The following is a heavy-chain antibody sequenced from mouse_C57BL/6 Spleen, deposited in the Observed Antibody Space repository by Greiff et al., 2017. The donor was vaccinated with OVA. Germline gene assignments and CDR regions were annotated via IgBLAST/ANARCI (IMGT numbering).Heavy chain of an antibody. Sequence: QVHVKQSGAELVRPGASVTLSCKASGYTFTDYEMHWVKQTPVHGLEWIGAIDPETGGTAYNQKFKGKAILTADKSSSTAYMELRSLTSEDSAVYYCTRYITTVVPFDYWGQGTTLTVSS. CDR2: IDPETGGT. J-gene: IGHJ2*01. CDR3: TRYITTVVPFDY. D-gene: IGHD1-1*01. CDR1: GYTFTDYE. V-gene: IGHV1-15*01.